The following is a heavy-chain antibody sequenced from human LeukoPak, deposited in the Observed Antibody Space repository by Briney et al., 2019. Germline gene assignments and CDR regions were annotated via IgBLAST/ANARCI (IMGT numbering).Heavy chain of an antibody. J-gene: IGHJ1*01. CDR2: IYSGGST. CDR3: ASDSYSPEYFQH. V-gene: IGHV3-66*01. D-gene: IGHD2-15*01. Sequence: GSLRLSCAASGFSVSNNYMSWVRQAPGKGLEWVSVIYSGGSTFYADSVKGRFTISRDNSKNTLYLQMNSLRAEDTAAYYCASDSYSPEYFQHWGQGTLVTVSS. CDR1: GFSVSNNY.